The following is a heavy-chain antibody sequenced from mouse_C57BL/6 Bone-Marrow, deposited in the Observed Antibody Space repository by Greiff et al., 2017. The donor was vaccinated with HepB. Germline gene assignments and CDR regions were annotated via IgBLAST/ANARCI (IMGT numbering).Heavy chain of an antibody. CDR2: IDPENGDT. CDR1: GFNIKDDY. Sequence: EVQLQQSGAELVRPGASVKLSCTASGFNIKDDYMHWVKQRPEQGLEWIGWIDPENGDTEYASKFQGKATITADTSSNTAYLQLSSLTSEDTAVYYCTTLGADAMDYWGQGTAVTVSS. V-gene: IGHV14-4*01. J-gene: IGHJ4*01. CDR3: TTLGADAMDY.